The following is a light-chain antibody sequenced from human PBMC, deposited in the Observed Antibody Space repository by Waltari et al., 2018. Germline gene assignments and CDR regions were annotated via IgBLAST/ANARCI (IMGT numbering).Light chain of an antibody. V-gene: IGKV3-20*01. J-gene: IGKJ1*01. Sequence: EIVLTQSPGTLSLSPGARATLSCRASQNVGTYLAWYQQKPGQAPRLLIYHASSKATGIPDRFSGSWCETDVSLSISGLEPEGFAVYYGQEQERLRATFGQGTNVEIK. CDR1: QNVGTY. CDR3: QEQERLRAT. CDR2: HAS.